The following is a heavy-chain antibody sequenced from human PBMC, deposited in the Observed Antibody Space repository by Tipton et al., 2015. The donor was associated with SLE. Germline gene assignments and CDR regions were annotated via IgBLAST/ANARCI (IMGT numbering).Heavy chain of an antibody. V-gene: IGHV4-38-2*01. J-gene: IGHJ4*02. CDR3: ARHGGYYFDY. D-gene: IGHD4-23*01. Sequence: LRLSCAVSGYSISSGYYWGWIRQPPGKGLEWIGSIYHSGSTYYNPSLKSRVTISVDTSKNQFSLKLSSVNAADTAVYYCARHGGYYFDYWGQGTLVTVSS. CDR2: IYHSGST. CDR1: GYSISSGYY.